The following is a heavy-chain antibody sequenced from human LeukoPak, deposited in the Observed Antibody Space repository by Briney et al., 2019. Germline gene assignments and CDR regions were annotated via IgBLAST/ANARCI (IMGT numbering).Heavy chain of an antibody. V-gene: IGHV4-34*01. J-gene: IGHJ4*02. CDR2: INHSGST. CDR1: GGSFSGYY. Sequence: SQTLSLTCAVYGGSFSGYYWSWIRQPPGKGLEWIGEINHSGSTNYNPSLKSRVTISVDTSKNQFSLNLSSVTAADTAVYYCARASARYYYDSSGYSDYWGQGTLVTVSS. CDR3: ARASARYYYDSSGYSDY. D-gene: IGHD3-22*01.